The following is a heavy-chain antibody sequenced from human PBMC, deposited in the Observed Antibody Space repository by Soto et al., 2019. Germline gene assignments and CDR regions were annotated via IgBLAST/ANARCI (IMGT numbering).Heavy chain of an antibody. Sequence: GGSLRLSCVASGFFLRDFGMHWVRQAPGKGLEWVSVIRYDGSNTYQGESVKGRFTMSRDNSKNTLYLQMSSLRPEDTAVYYCVTNSGWSLRDFDYWGQGTLVTVSS. CDR3: VTNSGWSLRDFDY. CDR1: GFFLRDFG. V-gene: IGHV3-33*01. J-gene: IGHJ4*02. D-gene: IGHD6-19*01. CDR2: IRYDGSNT.